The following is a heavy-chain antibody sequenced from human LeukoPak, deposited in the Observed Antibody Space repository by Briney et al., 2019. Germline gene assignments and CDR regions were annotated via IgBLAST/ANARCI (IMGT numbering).Heavy chain of an antibody. CDR1: GFTFNNYA. J-gene: IGHJ4*02. V-gene: IGHV3-23*01. CDR3: AKGYQLVSYFDY. Sequence: PGGSLRLSCAASGFTFNNYAMNWVRQAPGKGLEWVSAISGSGDSTYYADSVKGRFTISSDNSKNTLCLQMNSLRAEDTAVYYCAKGYQLVSYFDYWGQGTLVTVSS. CDR2: ISGSGDST. D-gene: IGHD2-2*01.